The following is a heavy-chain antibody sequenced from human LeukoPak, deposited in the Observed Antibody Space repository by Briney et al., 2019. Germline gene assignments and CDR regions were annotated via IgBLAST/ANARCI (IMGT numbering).Heavy chain of an antibody. V-gene: IGHV3-21*01. J-gene: IGHJ5*02. CDR3: VRIPNGANFPNWFDP. D-gene: IGHD4/OR15-4a*01. Sequence: GGSLRLSCAASGFILSNYNMNWVRRAPGRGLEWVSSISGNSNDMNYADSVKGRFTISRDNTRNSLYLQMNSLRAEDTAIYYCVRIPNGANFPNWFDPWGQGTLVTVSS. CDR2: ISGNSNDM. CDR1: GFILSNYN.